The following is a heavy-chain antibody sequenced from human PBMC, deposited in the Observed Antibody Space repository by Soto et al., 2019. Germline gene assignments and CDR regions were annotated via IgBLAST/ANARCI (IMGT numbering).Heavy chain of an antibody. D-gene: IGHD3-22*01. CDR2: IYYSGST. V-gene: IGHV4-39*01. J-gene: IGHJ4*02. CDR3: ATPNINMIDHQFEY. CDR1: VFSIISIIYY. Sequence: PSETLSLTCTFSVFSIISIIYYWCCTRQPPGKGLEWIGSIYYSGSTYYNPSLKSRVTISLDTSKNQFSLKLSSVTAAETAVYYCATPNINMIDHQFEYWGQGNLVTVSS.